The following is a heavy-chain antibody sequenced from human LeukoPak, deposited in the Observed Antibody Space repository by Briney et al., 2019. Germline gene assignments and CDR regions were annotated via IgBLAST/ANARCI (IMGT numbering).Heavy chain of an antibody. V-gene: IGHV3-23*03. J-gene: IGHJ4*02. D-gene: IGHD6-19*01. CDR2: IYSGDNT. Sequence: GGSLRLSCAASGFTFTNYAMSWVRQAPGKGLEWVSVIYSGDNTYYADSVKGRFTISRDNAKNSLYLQMNSLRAEDTAVYYCARGLSSGWYAGYWGQGTLVTVSS. CDR3: ARGLSSGWYAGY. CDR1: GFTFTNYA.